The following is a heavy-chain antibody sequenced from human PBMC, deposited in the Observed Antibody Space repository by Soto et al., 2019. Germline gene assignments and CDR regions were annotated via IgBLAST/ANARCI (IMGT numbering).Heavy chain of an antibody. CDR2: IHDSGST. Sequence: SETLSLTCTVSGDSISSHFRNWIRQPPGKGPEWIGYIHDSGSTNYNPSLKGRVTISVDTSKNQLSLKLNSVTAADTAVYYCARRNNYHYPYYMDVWGKGTTVTVSS. V-gene: IGHV4-59*08. D-gene: IGHD3-3*01. CDR1: GDSISSHF. CDR3: ARRNNYHYPYYMDV. J-gene: IGHJ6*03.